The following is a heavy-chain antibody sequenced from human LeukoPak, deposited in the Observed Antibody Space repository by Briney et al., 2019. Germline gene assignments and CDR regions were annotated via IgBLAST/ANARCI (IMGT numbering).Heavy chain of an antibody. CDR1: GFTFSNYW. J-gene: IGHJ4*02. V-gene: IGHV3-7*03. CDR3: SRDGGLTLIFDY. D-gene: IGHD3-22*01. CDR2: IKHDGTNK. Sequence: GGSLRLSCAASGFTFSNYWMSWVRQTPGKGLEWVANIKHDGTNKYYLDSVKGRFTLSRDNSKNSLYLQMNSLKTEDTAVYYCSRDGGLTLIFDYWGQGTLVTVSS.